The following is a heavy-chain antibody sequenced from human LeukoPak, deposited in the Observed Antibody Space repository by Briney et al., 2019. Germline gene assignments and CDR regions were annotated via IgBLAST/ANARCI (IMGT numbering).Heavy chain of an antibody. Sequence: GASVKVSCKASGYNFPSYEIHWVRQATGQGLEWMGWMKPYSGNTGYAEEFQGRVTMTRDTSISTAYMELSSLRSDDTAVYYCMRGSWASQWGQGTLVTVSS. V-gene: IGHV1-8*01. D-gene: IGHD1-26*01. J-gene: IGHJ4*02. CDR3: MRGSWASQ. CDR2: MKPYSGNT. CDR1: GYNFPSYE.